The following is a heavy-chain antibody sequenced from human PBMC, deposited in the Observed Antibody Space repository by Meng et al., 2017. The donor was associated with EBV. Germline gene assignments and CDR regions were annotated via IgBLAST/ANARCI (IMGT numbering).Heavy chain of an antibody. CDR2: ISYDGSNK. D-gene: IGHD6-19*01. Sequence: QLGGSGWGVVPPGRSLRLFCGASGFTVRSYGMHWVRQAAGKGLEWVAVISYDGSNKYYADSVKGRFTISRDNSKNTLYLQMNSLRAEDTAVYYCASAEEAVAGTLDYWGQGTLVTVSS. CDR3: ASAEEAVAGTLDY. J-gene: IGHJ4*02. V-gene: IGHV3-30*03. CDR1: GFTVRSYG.